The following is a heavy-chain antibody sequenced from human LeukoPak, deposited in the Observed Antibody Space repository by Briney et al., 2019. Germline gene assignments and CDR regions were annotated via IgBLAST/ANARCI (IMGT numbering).Heavy chain of an antibody. V-gene: IGHV4-34*01. J-gene: IGHJ4*02. CDR2: INHSGGT. Sequence: PSETLSLTCAVYGVSFSGYYWSWIRQPPGKGLEWIGEINHSGGTKYNPSLKSRVTISIDTPENQFPLKLSSVTAADTAVYYCARIRCGHTNGICYNYWGQGTLVTVSS. D-gene: IGHD2-8*01. CDR1: GVSFSGYY. CDR3: ARIRCGHTNGICYNY.